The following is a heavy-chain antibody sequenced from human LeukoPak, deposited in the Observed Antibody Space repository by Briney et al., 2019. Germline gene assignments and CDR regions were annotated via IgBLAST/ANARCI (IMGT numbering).Heavy chain of an antibody. Sequence: SETLSLTCTVSGGSISSYYWSWIRQPPGKGPEWIGYIYYSGSTNYYPSLKSRVTISVDTSKNQFSLKLSSVTAADTAVYYCARGPYYYGSGSSNWFDPWGQGTLVTVSS. CDR2: IYYSGST. V-gene: IGHV4-59*01. D-gene: IGHD3-10*01. J-gene: IGHJ5*02. CDR3: ARGPYYYGSGSSNWFDP. CDR1: GGSISSYY.